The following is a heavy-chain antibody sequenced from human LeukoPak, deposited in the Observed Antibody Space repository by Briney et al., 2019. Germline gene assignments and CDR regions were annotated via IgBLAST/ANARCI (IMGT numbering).Heavy chain of an antibody. CDR2: INHSGST. CDR3: ARTRGYSYGRRHRIFDY. D-gene: IGHD5-18*01. J-gene: IGHJ4*02. V-gene: IGHV4-34*01. Sequence: SETLSLTCAVYGGSFSGYYWSWIRQPPGKGLEWIGEINHSGSTNYNPSLKSRVTISVDTSKNQFSLKLSSVTAADTAVYYCARTRGYSYGRRHRIFDYWGQGTLVTVSS. CDR1: GGSFSGYY.